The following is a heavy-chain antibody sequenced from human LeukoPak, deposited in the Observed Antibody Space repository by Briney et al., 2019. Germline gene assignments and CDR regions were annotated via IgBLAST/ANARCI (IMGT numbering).Heavy chain of an antibody. D-gene: IGHD3-22*01. CDR3: ASPPYYYDSSGYYH. CDR1: GFTFSSHW. V-gene: IGHV3-74*01. CDR2: INSDGSST. Sequence: GGSLRLSCAASGFTFSSHWVHWVRQAPGKGLVWVSRINSDGSSTSYADSVKGRFTISRDNAKNTLYLQMNSLRAEDTAVYYCASPPYYYDSSGYYHWGQGTLVTVSS. J-gene: IGHJ5*02.